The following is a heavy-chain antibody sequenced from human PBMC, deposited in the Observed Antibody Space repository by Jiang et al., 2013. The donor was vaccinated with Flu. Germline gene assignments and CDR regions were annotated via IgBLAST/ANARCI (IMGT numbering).Heavy chain of an antibody. CDR1: GYIFTNYN. D-gene: IGHD3-9*01. J-gene: IGHJ4*02. V-gene: IGHV1-3*04. Sequence: KKPGASVKVSCKASGYIFTNYNLHWVRQAPGQRLEWMGWINTGNGNTRYSEDFRARVTITSDTSATIGYMELSSLTSEDTAVYYCARGSGYYKFFDYWGRGT. CDR2: INTGNGNT. CDR3: ARGSGYYKFFDY.